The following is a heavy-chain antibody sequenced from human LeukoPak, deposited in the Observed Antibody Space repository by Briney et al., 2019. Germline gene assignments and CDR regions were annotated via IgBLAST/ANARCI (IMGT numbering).Heavy chain of an antibody. CDR3: AKVGRPYYYDSIFGGLDY. Sequence: GALRLSCAASGFTFSSYAMSWVRQAPGKGLEWVSAISGSGGSTYYADSVKGRFTISRDNSKNTLYLQMNSLRAEDTAVYYCAKVGRPYYYDSIFGGLDYWGQGTLVTVSS. J-gene: IGHJ4*02. CDR2: ISGSGGST. V-gene: IGHV3-23*01. CDR1: GFTFSSYA. D-gene: IGHD3-22*01.